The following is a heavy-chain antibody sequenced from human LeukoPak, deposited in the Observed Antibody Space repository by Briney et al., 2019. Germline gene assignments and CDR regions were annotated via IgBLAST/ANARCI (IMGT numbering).Heavy chain of an antibody. CDR2: IIPIFGTA. CDR3: ARSARRYYYDSSGYYGWFDP. D-gene: IGHD3-22*01. V-gene: IGHV1-69*05. J-gene: IGHJ5*02. CDR1: GGTLSSYA. Sequence: SVKVSCKASGGTLSSYAISWVRQAPGQGLEWMGGIIPIFGTANYAQKFQGRVTITTDESTSTAYMELSSLRSEDTAVYYCARSARRYYYDSSGYYGWFDPWGQGTLVTVSS.